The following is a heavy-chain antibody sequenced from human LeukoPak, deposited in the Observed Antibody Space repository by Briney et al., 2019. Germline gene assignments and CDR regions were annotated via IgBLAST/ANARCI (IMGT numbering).Heavy chain of an antibody. V-gene: IGHV4-59*08. J-gene: IGHJ3*02. D-gene: IGHD5-18*01. Sequence: PSETLSLTCTVSGGSISSYYWSWIRQPPGKGLEWIAYVHNNGETKHNPSLKSRDTISVDTPNNQISLRLSSVTAADTAMYYCARQPAATAAFDIWGLGTMVTASS. CDR1: GGSISSYY. CDR3: ARQPAATAAFDI. CDR2: VHNNGET.